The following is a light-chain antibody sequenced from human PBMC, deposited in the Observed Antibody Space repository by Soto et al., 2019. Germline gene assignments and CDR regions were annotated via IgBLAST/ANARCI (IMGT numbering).Light chain of an antibody. CDR1: SSDVGLYNY. CDR3: SSYTSSSPYV. CDR2: DVS. Sequence: QSVLTQPASVSGSPGQSITISCTGTSSDVGLYNYVSWYQHHPGKAPKLMIYDVSDRPSGVSNRFSGSKSGNTASLTISGLQAEDEADYYCSSYTSSSPYVFGTGTKVTVL. J-gene: IGLJ1*01. V-gene: IGLV2-14*01.